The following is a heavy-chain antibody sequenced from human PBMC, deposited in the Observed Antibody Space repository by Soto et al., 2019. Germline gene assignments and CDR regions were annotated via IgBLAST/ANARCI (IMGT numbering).Heavy chain of an antibody. CDR1: GFTFSSYA. Sequence: EVQLLESGGGLVQPGVSLRLSCAASGFTFSSYAMSWVRQAPVKGLEWVSAISGGISSTYYADSVKGRFTISRDNSKNTLYLQMNSLRAEDTAVYYCSKERWAAAGTPTLDYCGPGTLVTVSS. CDR2: ISGGISST. J-gene: IGHJ4*02. CDR3: SKERWAAAGTPTLDY. D-gene: IGHD6-13*01. V-gene: IGHV3-23*01.